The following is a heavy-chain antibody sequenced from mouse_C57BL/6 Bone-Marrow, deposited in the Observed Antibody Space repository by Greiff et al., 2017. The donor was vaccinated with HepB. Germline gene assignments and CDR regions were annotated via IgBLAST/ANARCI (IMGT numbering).Heavy chain of an antibody. D-gene: IGHD2-3*01. J-gene: IGHJ1*03. Sequence: EVKLVESVAELVRPGASVKLSCTASGFNIKNTYMHWVKQRPEQGLEWIGRIDPANGNTKYAPKFQGKATITADTSSNTAYLQLSSLTSEDTAIYYCARDYDGYYWYFDVWGTGTTVTVSS. CDR2: IDPANGNT. CDR3: ARDYDGYYWYFDV. CDR1: GFNIKNTY. V-gene: IGHV14-3*01.